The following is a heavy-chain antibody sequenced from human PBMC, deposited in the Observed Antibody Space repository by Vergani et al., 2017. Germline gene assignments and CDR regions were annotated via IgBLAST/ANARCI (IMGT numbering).Heavy chain of an antibody. CDR3: ALVDRHGPATSHFYYMDV. CDR1: GGSISSGDHC. CDR2: IFYSGTT. Sequence: VQLQESGPGVVKPSQTLSLTCAVSGGSISSGDHCWTWIRQRPGKGLEWFGYIFYSGTTYDNPPLRSRLTISVDTSPNQSSLKLRSVTAADTAVYYCALVDRHGPATSHFYYMDVWGKGTTVIVSS. J-gene: IGHJ6*03. V-gene: IGHV4-31*11. D-gene: IGHD6-25*01.